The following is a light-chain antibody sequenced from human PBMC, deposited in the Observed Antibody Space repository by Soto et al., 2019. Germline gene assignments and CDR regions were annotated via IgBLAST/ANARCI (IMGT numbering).Light chain of an antibody. J-gene: IGLJ1*01. CDR2: EVN. Sequence: QSVLTQPASVSGSPGQSITISCTGTSSDVGAYTSVSWYQHHPGKAPKVMIYEVNKRPSGISNRFSGSKSVNTASLTISGLQPEDEAHYYCSSYTSDNRDYVFGTGTKVPS. CDR3: SSYTSDNRDYV. V-gene: IGLV2-14*01. CDR1: SSDVGAYTS.